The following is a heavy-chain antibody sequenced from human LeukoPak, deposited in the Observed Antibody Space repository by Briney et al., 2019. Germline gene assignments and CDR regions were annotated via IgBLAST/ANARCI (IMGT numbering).Heavy chain of an antibody. V-gene: IGHV3-48*03. CDR3: AELGMTMIGGV. CDR2: ISSSGSTI. Sequence: GGSLRLSCAASGFTFSSYEMNWVRQAPGKGLEWVSYISSSGSTIYYADSVKGRFTISRENAKNSMYLQINSLIAEDTAVYYCAELGMTMIGGVWGKGATVTISS. J-gene: IGHJ6*04. CDR1: GFTFSSYE. D-gene: IGHD3-10*02.